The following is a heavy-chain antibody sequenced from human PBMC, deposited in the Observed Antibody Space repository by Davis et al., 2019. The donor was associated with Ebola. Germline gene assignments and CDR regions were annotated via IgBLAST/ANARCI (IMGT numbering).Heavy chain of an antibody. Sequence: PGGSLRLSCAASGFTFSSYAMHWVRQAPGKGLEWVAVISYDGSNKYYADSVKGRFTISRDNSRNTLYLQMDSLRAEDTAVYHCVKDYSAYSSGWYTFWGQGILVTVSS. CDR1: GFTFSSYA. J-gene: IGHJ4*02. CDR3: VKDYSAYSSGWYTF. CDR2: ISYDGSNK. V-gene: IGHV3-30*04. D-gene: IGHD6-19*01.